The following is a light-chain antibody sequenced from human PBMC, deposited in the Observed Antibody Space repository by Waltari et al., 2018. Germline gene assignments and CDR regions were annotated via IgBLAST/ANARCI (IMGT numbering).Light chain of an antibody. CDR1: QSVGGT. CDR3: QHYVRLPVT. Sequence: DIVLTQSPRTLSLSPGDRATLSCWASQSVGGTLAWYQQKPGQAPRLLIYGASSRATGIPDRFSGSGSGTVFSLSISRLEPEDSAVYYCQHYVRLPVTFGQGTKVEIK. V-gene: IGKV3-20*01. J-gene: IGKJ1*01. CDR2: GAS.